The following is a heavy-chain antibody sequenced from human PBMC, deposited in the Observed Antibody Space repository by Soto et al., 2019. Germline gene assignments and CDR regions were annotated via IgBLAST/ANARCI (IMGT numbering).Heavy chain of an antibody. V-gene: IGHV6-1*01. J-gene: IGHJ5*02. Sequence: TLALTCAISGDSVSSNTASWNWIKQSPSRGLEWLGRTYFRSKWYNDYAVSVKSRIIINPDTSNNQFSLQLNSVTPEDTAVYFCAKGDNLGPKTGYAFDPWGQGIMVTVSS. CDR3: AKGDNLGPKTGYAFDP. CDR1: GDSVSSNTAS. CDR2: TYFRSKWYN. D-gene: IGHD5-12*01.